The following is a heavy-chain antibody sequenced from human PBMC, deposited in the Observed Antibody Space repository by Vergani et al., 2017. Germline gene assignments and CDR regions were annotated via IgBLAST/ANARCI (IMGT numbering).Heavy chain of an antibody. CDR2: IYYSGST. CDR3: ASSGGPYGDYGQVDY. V-gene: IGHV4-31*03. D-gene: IGHD4-17*01. Sequence: QVQLQESGPGLVKPSETLSLTCTVSGGSISSGGYYWSWIRQHPGKGLEWIGYIYYSGSTYYNPSLKSRVTISVDTSKNQFSLKLSSVTAADTAVYYCASSGGPYGDYGQVDYWGQGTLVTVSS. J-gene: IGHJ4*02. CDR1: GGSISSGGYY.